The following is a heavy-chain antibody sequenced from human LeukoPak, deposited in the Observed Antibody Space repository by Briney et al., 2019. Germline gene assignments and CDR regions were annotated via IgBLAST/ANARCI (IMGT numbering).Heavy chain of an antibody. CDR1: GFTVSSNY. CDR3: ARVRYCDY. CDR2: IYSGGST. V-gene: IGHV3-53*01. J-gene: IGHJ4*02. Sequence: GGCLRLSSAASGFTVSSNYMSWVRQAPGKGLEWVSVIYSGGSTYYADSVKGRFTISRDNAKNTLYLQMNSLRAEDTAVYYCARVRYCDYWGQGTLVTVSS. D-gene: IGHD1-14*01.